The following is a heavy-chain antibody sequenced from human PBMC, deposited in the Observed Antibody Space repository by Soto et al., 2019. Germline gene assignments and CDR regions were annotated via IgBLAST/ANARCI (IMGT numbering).Heavy chain of an antibody. CDR2: IYYSGST. Sequence: PSETLSLTCTVSGGSISSGDYYWSWIRQPPGKGLEWIGYIYYSGSTYYNPSLKSRVTISVDTSKNQFSLKLSSVTAADTAVYYCASTIVVVTAILDWGQGTLVTVSS. J-gene: IGHJ4*02. D-gene: IGHD2-21*02. V-gene: IGHV4-30-4*01. CDR1: GGSISSGDYY. CDR3: ASTIVVVTAILD.